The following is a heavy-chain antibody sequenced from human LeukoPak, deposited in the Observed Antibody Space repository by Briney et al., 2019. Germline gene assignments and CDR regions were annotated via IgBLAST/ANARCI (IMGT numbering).Heavy chain of an antibody. Sequence: ASVKVSCKASGYTFTGYYMHWVRQAPGQGLEWMGRINPNSGGTNYAQKFQGRVTMTRDTSISTAYMELSRLRSDDTAVYYCARDYQDIAVAGTAAGYFDYWGQGTLVTVSS. J-gene: IGHJ4*02. D-gene: IGHD6-19*01. V-gene: IGHV1-2*06. CDR2: INPNSGGT. CDR1: GYTFTGYY. CDR3: ARDYQDIAVAGTAAGYFDY.